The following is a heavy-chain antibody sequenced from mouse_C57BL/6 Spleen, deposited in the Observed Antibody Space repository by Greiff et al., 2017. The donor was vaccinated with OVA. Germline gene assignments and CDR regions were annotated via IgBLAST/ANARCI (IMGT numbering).Heavy chain of an antibody. Sequence: EVKLMESGGGLVKPGGSLKLSCAASGFTFSSYAMSWVRQTPEKRLEWVATISDGGSYTYYPDNVKGRFTISRDNAKNNLYLQMSHLKSEDTAMYYCARSSSRSYWYFDVWGTGTTVTVSS. CDR2: ISDGGSYT. CDR1: GFTFSSYA. J-gene: IGHJ1*03. CDR3: ARSSSRSYWYFDV. V-gene: IGHV5-4*03. D-gene: IGHD1-1*01.